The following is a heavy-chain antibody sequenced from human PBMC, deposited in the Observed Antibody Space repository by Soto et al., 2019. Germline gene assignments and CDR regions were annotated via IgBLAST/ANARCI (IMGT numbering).Heavy chain of an antibody. V-gene: IGHV4-59*08. J-gene: IGHJ4*02. CDR3: ARHGLDVYSGTSFFDY. Sequence: SETLSLTCTVSGGSINNYYWSWIRQPPGKGLEWIGYIYYSGSTNCSPSLKSRVTISVDTSKNQFSLKLNSVTAADTAVYYCARHGLDVYSGTSFFDYWGQGTLVTVSS. CDR1: GGSINNYY. CDR2: IYYSGST. D-gene: IGHD1-26*01.